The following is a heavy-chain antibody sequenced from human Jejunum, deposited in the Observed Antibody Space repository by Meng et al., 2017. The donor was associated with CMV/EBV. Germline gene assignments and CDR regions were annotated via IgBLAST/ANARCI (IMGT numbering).Heavy chain of an antibody. CDR2: RYYRETA. Sequence: TVSVGSMTSYYVSWIRQPPGKGLEWIGYRYYRETAYYSPALKSRVTIVLDTSNNRFSLNLRSVIAADTAVYYCAQTQVLAQDVLNIWGPGTMVTVSS. J-gene: IGHJ3*02. V-gene: IGHV4-59*01. CDR1: VGSMTSYY. CDR3: AQTQVLAQDVLNI.